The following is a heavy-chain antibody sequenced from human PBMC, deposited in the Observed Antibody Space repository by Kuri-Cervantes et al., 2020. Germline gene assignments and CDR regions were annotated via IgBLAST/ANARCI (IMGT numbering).Heavy chain of an antibody. D-gene: IGHD6-13*01. CDR2: IRSKANSYAT. J-gene: IGHJ4*02. V-gene: IGHV3-73*01. CDR3: RYTIAAAGPVFDY. CDR1: GFTVSSNY. Sequence: GGSLRLSCAASGFTVSSNYMSWVRQAPGKGLEWVGRIRSKANSYATAYAASVKGRFTISRDDSKNTAYLQMNSLKTEDTAVYHCRYTIAAAGPVFDYWGQETLVTVSS.